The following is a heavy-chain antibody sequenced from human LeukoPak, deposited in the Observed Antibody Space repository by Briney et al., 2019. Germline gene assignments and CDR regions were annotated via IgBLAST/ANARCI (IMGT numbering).Heavy chain of an antibody. CDR3: ARVGNDHLDY. J-gene: IGHJ4*02. V-gene: IGHV4-34*01. CDR1: GGSFSGYY. Sequence: SETLSLTCAVYGGSFSGYYWSWIRQPPGKGLEWIGEINHSGSTNYNPSLKSRVTISVDTSKNQFSLKLSSVTAADTAVYYCARVGNDHLDYWGQGTLVTASS. D-gene: IGHD1-14*01. CDR2: INHSGST.